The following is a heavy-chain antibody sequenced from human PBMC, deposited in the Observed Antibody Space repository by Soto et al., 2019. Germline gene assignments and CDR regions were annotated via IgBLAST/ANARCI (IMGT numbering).Heavy chain of an antibody. J-gene: IGHJ6*02. Sequence: ASVKVSCKASGYTFAGYSIHWVRQAPGQGLEWMGWIKPNSGGTNFAQKFQGRVTLTGDTSISTAYMEMSGLRSDDTALYYCARGFYGSEYYAMDVRGQGTTVTV. V-gene: IGHV1-2*02. CDR2: IKPNSGGT. CDR3: ARGFYGSEYYAMDV. D-gene: IGHD3-10*01. CDR1: GYTFAGYS.